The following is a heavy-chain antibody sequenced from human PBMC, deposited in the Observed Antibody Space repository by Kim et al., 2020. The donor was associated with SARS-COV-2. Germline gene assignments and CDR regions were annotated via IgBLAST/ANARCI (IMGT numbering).Heavy chain of an antibody. D-gene: IGHD6-25*01. CDR3: ARLIAASGGFDY. CDR1: GGSISSSSYY. CDR2: TYYSGST. Sequence: SETLSLTCTVSGGSISSSSYYWGWIRQPPGKGLEWIGSTYYSGSTYYNPSLKSRVTVSVDTSKNQFSLKLSSVTAADTAVYYCARLIAASGGFDYWCQGT. J-gene: IGHJ4*02. V-gene: IGHV4-39*01.